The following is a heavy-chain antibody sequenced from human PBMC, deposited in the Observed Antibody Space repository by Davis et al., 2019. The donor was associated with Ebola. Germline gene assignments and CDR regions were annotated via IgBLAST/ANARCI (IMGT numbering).Heavy chain of an antibody. CDR1: GFTFSSHW. V-gene: IGHV3-7*01. D-gene: IGHD6-19*01. Sequence: GGSLRLSCAASGFTFSSHWMTWVRQAPGKGLRWVANINQDGGEKYYVASAKGRFTISRDNAKNSLYLQVNSLRAEDTAVYYCARGSSDWHWYFDLWGRGTLVTVSS. CDR3: ARGSSDWHWYFDL. J-gene: IGHJ2*01. CDR2: INQDGGEK.